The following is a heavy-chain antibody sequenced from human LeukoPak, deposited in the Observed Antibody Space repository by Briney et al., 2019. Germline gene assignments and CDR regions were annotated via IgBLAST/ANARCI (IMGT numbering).Heavy chain of an antibody. J-gene: IGHJ4*02. Sequence: SETLSLTCAVYGGSFSGYYWSWIRQPPGKGLEWIGEINHSGSTNYNPSLKSRVTISVDTSKNQFSLKLSSVTAADTAVYYCVRLGRANPYNYWGQGTLVTVSS. CDR1: GGSFSGYY. D-gene: IGHD2-2*02. V-gene: IGHV4-34*01. CDR2: INHSGST. CDR3: VRLGRANPYNY.